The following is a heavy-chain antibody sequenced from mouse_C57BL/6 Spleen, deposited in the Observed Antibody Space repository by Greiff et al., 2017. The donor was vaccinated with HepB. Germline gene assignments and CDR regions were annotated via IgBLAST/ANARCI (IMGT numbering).Heavy chain of an antibody. CDR2: ISSGGSYT. CDR1: GFTFSSYG. V-gene: IGHV5-6*01. CDR3: ARPFITTVVEYFDV. J-gene: IGHJ1*03. D-gene: IGHD1-1*01. Sequence: EVKLMESGGDLVKPGGSLKLSCAASGFTFSSYGMSWVRQTPDKRLEWVATISSGGSYTYYPDSVKGRFTISRDNAKNTLYLQMSSLKSEDTAMYYCARPFITTVVEYFDVWGTGTTVTVSS.